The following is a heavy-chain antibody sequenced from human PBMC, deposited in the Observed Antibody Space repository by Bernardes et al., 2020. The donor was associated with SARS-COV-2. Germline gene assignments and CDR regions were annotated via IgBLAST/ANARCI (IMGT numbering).Heavy chain of an antibody. CDR3: ATSMMVVNAMDV. CDR1: GFTFTTYE. Sequence: VGSLRLSCEASGFTFTTYEMSWVRQAPGKGLEWVSFIVSSSGSKTYYADSVKGRFTISRDNAKNSLYLQMNSLRAEDTAVYYCATSMMVVNAMDVWGHGTTVTVSS. CDR2: IVSSSGSKT. J-gene: IGHJ6*02. V-gene: IGHV3-48*03. D-gene: IGHD3-22*01.